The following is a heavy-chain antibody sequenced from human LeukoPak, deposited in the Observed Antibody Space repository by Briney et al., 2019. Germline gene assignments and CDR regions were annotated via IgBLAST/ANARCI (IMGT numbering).Heavy chain of an antibody. Sequence: GESLKISCKSSGYTFVNYWIGWVRQMPGKGPEYVGFIYPGDSDARYTRYSPSFQGQVTISVDNSINTAYLQWSSLKASDSAMYYCARSSLAYCGGDCYSGFYYWGQGTLVTVSS. V-gene: IGHV5-51*01. CDR1: GYTFVNYW. D-gene: IGHD2-21*02. J-gene: IGHJ4*02. CDR3: ARSSLAYCGGDCYSGFYY. CDR2: IYPGDSDARYT.